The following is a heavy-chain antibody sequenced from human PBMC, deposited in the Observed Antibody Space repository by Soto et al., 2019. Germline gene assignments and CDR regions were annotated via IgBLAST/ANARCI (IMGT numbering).Heavy chain of an antibody. CDR1: GGSISSYY. D-gene: IGHD1-20*01. V-gene: IGHV4-59*01. J-gene: IGHJ5*02. CDR2: IYYSGST. CDR3: ARAPTSYNWNWFDP. Sequence: SETLSLTCTVSGGSISSYYWSWIRQPPGKGLEWIGYIYYSGSTNYNPSLKSRVTISVDTSKNQFSLKLSSVTAADTAVYYCARAPTSYNWNWFDPWGQGSLVTVSS.